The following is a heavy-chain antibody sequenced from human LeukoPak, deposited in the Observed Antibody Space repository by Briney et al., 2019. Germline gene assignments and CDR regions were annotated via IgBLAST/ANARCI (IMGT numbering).Heavy chain of an antibody. CDR1: GFTFSNSW. CDR2: TDPNGIT. CDR3: ARDPYSGNYGNYYYYYMDV. J-gene: IGHJ6*03. D-gene: IGHD1-26*01. Sequence: GGSLRLSCAASGFTFSNSWMHWVRQAPGKGLVWVSRTDPNGITTYADSVKGRFTISRDNAKNTLYPQMDSLGPEDTAVYYCARDPYSGNYGNYYYYYMDVWGKGTTVTISS. V-gene: IGHV3-74*03.